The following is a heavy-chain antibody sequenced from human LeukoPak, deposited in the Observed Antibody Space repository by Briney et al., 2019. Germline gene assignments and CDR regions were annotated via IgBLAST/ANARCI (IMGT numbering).Heavy chain of an antibody. J-gene: IGHJ4*02. V-gene: IGHV4-59*01. D-gene: IGHD3-10*01. CDR3: ARGSSGVRGVPSLDY. CDR1: GGSISSYY. Sequence: PSETLSLTCTVSGGSISSYYWSWMRQPPGKGLEWIGYIYYSGTTNYNPSLKSRVTISVDTSKNQFSLKLSSVTAADTAVYYCARGSSGVRGVPSLDYWGQGTLVTVSS. CDR2: IYYSGTT.